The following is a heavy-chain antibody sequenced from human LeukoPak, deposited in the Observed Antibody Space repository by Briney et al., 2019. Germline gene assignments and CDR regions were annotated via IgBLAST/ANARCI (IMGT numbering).Heavy chain of an antibody. CDR2: FDPEDGET. Sequence: ASVKVSCKVSGYTLTELSMHWVRQAPGKGLEWMGGFDPEDGETIYAQKFQGRVTMTEDTSTGTAYMELSSLRSEDTAVYYCATASSGWYLVRVWGQGTLVTVSS. CDR1: GYTLTELS. D-gene: IGHD6-19*01. CDR3: ATASSGWYLVRV. V-gene: IGHV1-24*01. J-gene: IGHJ4*02.